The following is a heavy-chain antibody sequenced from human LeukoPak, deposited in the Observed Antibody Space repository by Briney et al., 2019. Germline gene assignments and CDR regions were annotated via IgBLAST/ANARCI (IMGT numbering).Heavy chain of an antibody. CDR2: IYSGGST. V-gene: IGHV3-66*01. Sequence: GGSLRLSCAASGFTVSSNYMSWVRQAPGKGLEWVSVIYSGGSTYYADSVKGRFTISRDNSKNTLYLQMYSLRAEDTAVYYCARDQVPYAFDIWGQGTMVTVSS. J-gene: IGHJ3*02. CDR1: GFTVSSNY. CDR3: ARDQVPYAFDI. D-gene: IGHD3-10*01.